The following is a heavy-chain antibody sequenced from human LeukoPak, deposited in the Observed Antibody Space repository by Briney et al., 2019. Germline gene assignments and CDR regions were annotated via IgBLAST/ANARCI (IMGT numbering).Heavy chain of an antibody. CDR1: GFTFSSYW. CDR2: IKQDGSEK. CDR3: ARGQRITMVRGVIRQNYYYYMDV. V-gene: IGHV3-7*01. J-gene: IGHJ6*03. D-gene: IGHD3-10*01. Sequence: GGSLRLSCAASGFTFSSYWMSWVRQAPGKGLEWVANIKQDGSEKYYVDPVKGRFTISRDNAKNSLYLQMNSLRAEDTAVYYCARGQRITMVRGVIRQNYYYYMDVWGKGTTVTISS.